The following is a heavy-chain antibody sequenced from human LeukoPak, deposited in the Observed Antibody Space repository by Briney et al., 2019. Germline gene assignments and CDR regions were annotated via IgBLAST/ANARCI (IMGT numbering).Heavy chain of an antibody. CDR2: ISYDGSNK. CDR3: ARGLRGSSGY. Sequence: GGSLRLSCAASGFTFSSYAMHWVRQAPGKGLEWVAVISYDGSNKYYADSVKGRLTISRDNSKNTLYLQMNSLRAEDTAVYYRARGLRGSSGYWGQGTLVTVSS. CDR1: GFTFSSYA. J-gene: IGHJ4*02. V-gene: IGHV3-30-3*01. D-gene: IGHD6-6*01.